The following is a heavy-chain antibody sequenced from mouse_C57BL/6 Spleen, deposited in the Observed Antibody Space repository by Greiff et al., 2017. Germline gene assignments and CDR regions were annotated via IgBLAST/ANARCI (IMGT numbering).Heavy chain of an antibody. Sequence: QVQLQQPGAELVRPGSSVKLSCKASGYTFTSYWMHWVKQRPIQGLEWIGNIDPSDSETHYNQKFKDKATLTVDKSSSTAYMQLSSLTSEDSPVYYCARGITTVVEGYFDVWGTGTTVTVSS. CDR3: ARGITTVVEGYFDV. CDR1: GYTFTSYW. D-gene: IGHD1-1*01. CDR2: IDPSDSET. V-gene: IGHV1-52*01. J-gene: IGHJ1*03.